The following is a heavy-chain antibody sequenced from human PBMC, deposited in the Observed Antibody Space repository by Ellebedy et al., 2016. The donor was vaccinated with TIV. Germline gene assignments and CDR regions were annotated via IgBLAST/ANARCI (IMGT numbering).Heavy chain of an antibody. Sequence: GESLKISXEVSGFTFNRYGMHWVRQAPGKGLEWVAGISYDASKKYYADSVQGRFTISRDNSKNTLYLQMNNLRAEDTAVYYCVKDRNYYYGSGSSNFDHWGQGTLVTVSS. CDR1: GFTFNRYG. CDR2: ISYDASKK. V-gene: IGHV3-30*18. CDR3: VKDRNYYYGSGSSNFDH. J-gene: IGHJ4*02. D-gene: IGHD3-10*01.